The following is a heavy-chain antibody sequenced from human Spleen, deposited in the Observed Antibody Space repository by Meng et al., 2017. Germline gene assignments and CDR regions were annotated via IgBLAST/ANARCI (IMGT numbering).Heavy chain of an antibody. CDR2: INHSGST. J-gene: IGHJ4*02. CDR1: GGSFSDCY. CDR3: ARGPTTMAHDFDY. V-gene: IGHV4-34*05. Sequence: QVPLQQWAAGLWTLSQTLSLTVVVPGGSFSDCYWCWTRQPLGKGVEWIGEINHSGSTNHNPSLESRATISVDTSQNNLSLKLSSVTAADSAVYYCARGPTTMAHDFDYWGQGTLVTVSS. D-gene: IGHD4-11*01.